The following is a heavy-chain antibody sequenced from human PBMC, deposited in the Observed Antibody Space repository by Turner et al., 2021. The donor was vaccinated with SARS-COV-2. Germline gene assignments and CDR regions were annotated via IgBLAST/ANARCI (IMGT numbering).Heavy chain of an antibody. D-gene: IGHD4-4*01. CDR3: ARVKSTVTTYYYYYMDV. CDR1: GGSISSSSYY. Sequence: QLQLQESGPGLVKPSETLSPTCSVSGGSISSSSYYWGWIRQPPGQGPEWIGSVYYRGNTYYNPSLESRVTISVDTSNNQFSLKLNSVTAADTAVYYCARVKSTVTTYYYYYMDVWGKGTTVTVSS. CDR2: VYYRGNT. J-gene: IGHJ6*03. V-gene: IGHV4-39*01.